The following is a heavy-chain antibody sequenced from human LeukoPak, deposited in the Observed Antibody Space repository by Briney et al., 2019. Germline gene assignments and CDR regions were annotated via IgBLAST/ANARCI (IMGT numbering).Heavy chain of an antibody. Sequence: PSETLSLTCIVSGGSISDFYWSWVRQSAGKGLEYIGRIYSSGSTNYNPSLKSRVAMSVDTSKNKFSLNLRSLTAADTAVYYCARVTDSLDYWGRGTLVTVSP. CDR3: ARVTDSLDY. J-gene: IGHJ4*02. V-gene: IGHV4-4*07. CDR1: GGSISDFY. D-gene: IGHD4-11*01. CDR2: IYSSGST.